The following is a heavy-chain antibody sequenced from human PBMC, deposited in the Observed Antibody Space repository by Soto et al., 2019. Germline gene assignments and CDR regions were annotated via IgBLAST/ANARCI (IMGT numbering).Heavy chain of an antibody. V-gene: IGHV4-30-4*01. CDR2: IYYSGST. CDR3: ARVGFGELLAHGMDV. Sequence: QVQLQESGPGLVKPSLTLSLTCTVSGGSISSGDYYWSWIRQPPGKGLEWIGYIYYSGSTYYNPSLTSRVTISVDTAKNQFSLKLSSVTAADTAVYYCARVGFGELLAHGMDVWVQRTTVTVSS. CDR1: GGSISSGDYY. J-gene: IGHJ6*02. D-gene: IGHD3-10*01.